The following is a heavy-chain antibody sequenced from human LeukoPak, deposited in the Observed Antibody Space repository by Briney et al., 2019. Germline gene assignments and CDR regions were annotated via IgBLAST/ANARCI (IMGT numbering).Heavy chain of an antibody. Sequence: PGGSLRLSCAASGFTVSSNYMSWVRQAPGKGQEWVSVIYSGGSTYYADSVKGRFTISRDNSKNTLYLQMNSLRAEDTAVYYCAREVEADCSSTSCYSGSWFDPWGQGTLVTVSS. CDR3: AREVEADCSSTSCYSGSWFDP. V-gene: IGHV3-66*02. D-gene: IGHD2-2*01. CDR1: GFTVSSNY. J-gene: IGHJ5*02. CDR2: IYSGGST.